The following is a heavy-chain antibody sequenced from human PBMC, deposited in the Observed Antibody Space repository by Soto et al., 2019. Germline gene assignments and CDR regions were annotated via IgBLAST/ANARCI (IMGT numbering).Heavy chain of an antibody. CDR2: MNPNSGNT. D-gene: IGHD3-10*01. V-gene: IGHV1-8*01. CDR3: ATTIGSYGSVSYYSYYFDY. J-gene: IGHJ4*02. Sequence: QVQLVQSGAEVKKPGASVKVSCKASGYTFTSYDINWVRQAPGQGLEWMGWMNPNSGNTGYAQKFQGRVTMTRNTTISTAYMELSSLRSEDTAVYYCATTIGSYGSVSYYSYYFDYWGQGTLVTVSS. CDR1: GYTFTSYD.